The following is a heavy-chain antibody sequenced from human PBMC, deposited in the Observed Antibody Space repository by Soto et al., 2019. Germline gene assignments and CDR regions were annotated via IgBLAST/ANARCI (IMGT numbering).Heavy chain of an antibody. D-gene: IGHD2-8*01. CDR3: ARDRGGYCTNGVCPYYYGMDV. Sequence: RASVKVSCKASGYTFTSYYMHWVRQAPGQGLEWMGIINPSGGSTSYAQKFQGRVTMTRDTSTSTVYMELSSLRSEDTAVYYCARDRGGYCTNGVCPYYYGMDVWGQGTTVTVSS. J-gene: IGHJ6*02. V-gene: IGHV1-46*01. CDR1: GYTFTSYY. CDR2: INPSGGST.